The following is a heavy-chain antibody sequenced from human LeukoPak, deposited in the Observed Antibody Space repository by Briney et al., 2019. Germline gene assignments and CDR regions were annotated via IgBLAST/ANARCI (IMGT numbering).Heavy chain of an antibody. J-gene: IGHJ4*02. Sequence: PGGSLRLSCAASGFTFSSYWMSWVRQAPGKGLEWVANIKQDGSEKYYVDSVKGRFTISRDNAKNSLYLQMNSLRAEDTAVYYCARGYSSGYFPFDYWGQGTLVTVSS. CDR2: IKQDGSEK. D-gene: IGHD3-22*01. CDR3: ARGYSSGYFPFDY. V-gene: IGHV3-7*01. CDR1: GFTFSSYW.